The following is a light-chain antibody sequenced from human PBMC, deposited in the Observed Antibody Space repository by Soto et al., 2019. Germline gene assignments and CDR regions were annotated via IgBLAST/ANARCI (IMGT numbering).Light chain of an antibody. V-gene: IGKV1-39*01. CDR2: AAS. CDR3: QQSYSAYT. CDR1: QFISNY. J-gene: IGKJ2*01. Sequence: DIQMTQSPSSLSASVGDGVTFTCRASQFISNYLNWYQQKPGKAPKLLIYAASHLRSGVPSRFSGSASGTDFTLTISRLQPDDFATYYCQQSYSAYTFGQGTRLEIK.